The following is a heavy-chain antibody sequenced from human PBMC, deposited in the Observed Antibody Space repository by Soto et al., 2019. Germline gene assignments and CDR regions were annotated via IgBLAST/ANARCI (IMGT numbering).Heavy chain of an antibody. CDR1: GFTFSSYW. J-gene: IGHJ4*02. Sequence: EVQLGESGGGLVQPGGSLRLSCAASGFTFSSYWMHWVRQAPGKGLVWVSRINSDGSSTSYADSVKGRFTISRDNAKNTRYLQMNSLRAEDTAVYYCVRTSLVVAAATREDYWGQGTLVTVSS. V-gene: IGHV3-74*01. D-gene: IGHD2-15*01. CDR3: VRTSLVVAAATREDY. CDR2: INSDGSST.